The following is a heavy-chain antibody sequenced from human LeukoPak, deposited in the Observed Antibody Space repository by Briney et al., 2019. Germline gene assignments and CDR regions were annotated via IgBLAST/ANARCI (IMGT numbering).Heavy chain of an antibody. CDR1: GGSISTYY. CDR3: ARILRQSMIEYYFDY. D-gene: IGHD3-22*01. Sequence: SETLSLTCTVSGGSISTYYWSWIRQPPGKGLEWIGSIYHSGSTYYNPSLKSRVTISVDTSKNQFSLKLSSVTAADTAVYYCARILRQSMIEYYFDYWGQGTLVTVSS. CDR2: IYHSGST. V-gene: IGHV4-38-2*02. J-gene: IGHJ4*02.